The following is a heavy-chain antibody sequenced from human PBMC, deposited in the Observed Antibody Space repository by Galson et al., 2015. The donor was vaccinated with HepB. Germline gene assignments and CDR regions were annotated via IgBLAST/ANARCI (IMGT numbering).Heavy chain of an antibody. CDR2: ISYQGRDE. J-gene: IGHJ1*01. V-gene: IGHV3-30*09. CDR1: GFTFNIYA. CDR3: ARGGIGDYAEYFHD. D-gene: IGHD4-17*01. Sequence: SLRLSCAASGFTFNIYAMHWVRQVPGKGLEWVAAISYQGRDEYYADSVEGRFAISRDNSKNTLYLQMNSLKPEDTAVYFCARGGIGDYAEYFHDWGRGTLVSVSS.